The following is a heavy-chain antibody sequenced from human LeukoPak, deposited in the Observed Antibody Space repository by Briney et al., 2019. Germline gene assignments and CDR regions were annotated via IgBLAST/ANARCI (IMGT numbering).Heavy chain of an antibody. CDR3: ARDYSSHCAFDI. CDR2: IYYSGST. D-gene: IGHD6-13*01. J-gene: IGHJ3*02. Sequence: PETLSLTCTVSGGSISSHYWSWIRQPPGKGLEWIGYIYYSGSTNYNPSLKSRVTISVDTSKNQFSLKLSSVTAADTAVYYCARDYSSHCAFDIWGQGTMVTVSS. V-gene: IGHV4-59*11. CDR1: GGSISSHY.